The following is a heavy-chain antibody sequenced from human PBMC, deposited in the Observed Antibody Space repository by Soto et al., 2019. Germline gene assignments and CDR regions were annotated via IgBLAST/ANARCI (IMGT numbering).Heavy chain of an antibody. J-gene: IGHJ6*02. CDR1: GFTFSSYG. Sequence: QVQLVEYGGGVVQPGRSLRLSCAASGFTFSSYGMHWVRQAPGKGLEWVAVIWYDGSNKYYADSVKGRFTISRDNSKNTLYLQMNSLRAEDTAVYYCAREHVEYYYYGMDVWGQRTTVTVSS. V-gene: IGHV3-33*01. CDR2: IWYDGSNK. CDR3: AREHVEYYYYGMDV.